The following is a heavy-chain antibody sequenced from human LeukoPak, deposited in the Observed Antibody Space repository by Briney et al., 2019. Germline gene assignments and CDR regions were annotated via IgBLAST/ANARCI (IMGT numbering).Heavy chain of an antibody. CDR2: IKQDGSEK. J-gene: IGHJ3*01. D-gene: IGHD3-10*01. CDR1: GFNFGTYW. CDR3: ARGDGATPPDVFDV. V-gene: IGHV3-7*01. Sequence: GGSLRLSCAGSGFNFGTYWMSWVRQAPGKGLEWVANIKQDGSEKYYVDSVKGRFTISRDNAKNSLYLQLNSLRAEDAAVYYCARGDGATPPDVFDVWGQGTMVTVSS.